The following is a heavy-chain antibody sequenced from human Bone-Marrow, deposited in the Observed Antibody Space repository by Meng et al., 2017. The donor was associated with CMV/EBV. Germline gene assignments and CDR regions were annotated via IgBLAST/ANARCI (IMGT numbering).Heavy chain of an antibody. V-gene: IGHV3-7*01. Sequence: GESLKISCAASGFTFSNYWMSWFRQAPGKGLEWVANIKQDGSDKYYVDSLKGRFTISRDNAKNSLYLQMNSLRAEDTAVYYCAKAKSRYSSSWADYWGQGTLVTVSS. J-gene: IGHJ4*02. CDR1: GFTFSNYW. CDR2: IKQDGSDK. D-gene: IGHD6-13*01. CDR3: AKAKSRYSSSWADY.